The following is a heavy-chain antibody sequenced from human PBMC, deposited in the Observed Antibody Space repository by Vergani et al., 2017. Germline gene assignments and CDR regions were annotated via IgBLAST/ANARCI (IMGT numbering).Heavy chain of an antibody. V-gene: IGHV3-23*01. Sequence: EVQLLESGGGLVQPGGSLRLSCAASGFTFSSYAMSWVRQAPGRGLEWVSAISGSGGSTYYADSVKGRFTISRVNSKNTLYLQMNSLRAEDTAVYSCAKDQYGGGDCYFYFDYWGQGTLVTVSS. D-gene: IGHD2-21*02. J-gene: IGHJ4*02. CDR1: GFTFSSYA. CDR3: AKDQYGGGDCYFYFDY. CDR2: ISGSGGST.